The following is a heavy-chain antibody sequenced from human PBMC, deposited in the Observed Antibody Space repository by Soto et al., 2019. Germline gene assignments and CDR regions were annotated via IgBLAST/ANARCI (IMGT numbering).Heavy chain of an antibody. Sequence: SETLSLTCTVSGGSISSYYWSWIRQPPGKGLEWIGYIYYSGSTNYNPSLKSRVTISVDTSKNQFSLKLSSVTAADTALYYCARTTAVPNTLRSRYFFDFWGQGTLVTVSS. J-gene: IGHJ4*02. CDR3: ARTTAVPNTLRSRYFFDF. CDR2: IYYSGST. CDR1: GGSISSYY. D-gene: IGHD3-9*01. V-gene: IGHV4-59*01.